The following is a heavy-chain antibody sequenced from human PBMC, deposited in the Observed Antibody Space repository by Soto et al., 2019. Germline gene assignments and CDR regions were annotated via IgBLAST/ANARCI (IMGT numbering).Heavy chain of an antibody. CDR1: GYTFTSYD. J-gene: IGHJ4*02. Sequence: QVQLVQSGAEVKKPGASVKVSCKASGYTFTSYDINWVRQATGQGLEWMGWMTPHSGNTGYAQKFQGRVTMTKNTSLSRADMELSSLLSYDKTAFYCAGGAGWGLAGRNDRGYWGQGTLVTVSS. CDR2: MTPHSGNT. D-gene: IGHD6-19*01. V-gene: IGHV1-8*02. CDR3: AGGAGWGLAGRNDRGY.